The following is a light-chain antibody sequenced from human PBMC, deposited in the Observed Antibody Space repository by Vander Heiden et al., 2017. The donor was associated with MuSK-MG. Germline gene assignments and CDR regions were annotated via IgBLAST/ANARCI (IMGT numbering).Light chain of an antibody. CDR2: QDS. CDR3: QAWDSSTVV. V-gene: IGLV3-1*01. Sequence: SYELTQPPPVSVSPGQTASITCSGDKLGDKYACWYQQKPGQSPVLVMYQDSKRPSGIPARFSGSYSGNTATLTISGTQAMDEADYYCQAWDSSTVVFGGGTKLTVL. J-gene: IGLJ2*01. CDR1: KLGDKY.